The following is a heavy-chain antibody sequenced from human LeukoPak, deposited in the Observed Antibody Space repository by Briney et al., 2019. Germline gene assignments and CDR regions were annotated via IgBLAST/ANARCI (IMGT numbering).Heavy chain of an antibody. Sequence: PSETLSLTCSGSNYSISNSLYWGWLRPPPGKGLEWIGSIYRSESTFYNPSLKSRVTISLDTSKNHFTLKLSSVTAADTAVYFCARGTYGYYMDVWGKGTTVTVSS. CDR2: IYRSEST. V-gene: IGHV4-38-2*02. D-gene: IGHD4-17*01. CDR1: NYSISNSLY. J-gene: IGHJ6*03. CDR3: ARGTYGYYMDV.